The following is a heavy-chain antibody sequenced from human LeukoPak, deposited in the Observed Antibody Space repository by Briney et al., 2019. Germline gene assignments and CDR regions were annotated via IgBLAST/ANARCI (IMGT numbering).Heavy chain of an antibody. Sequence: SQTLSLTCAISGDSVSSNSAAWNWIRQSPSRGLEGLGRTYYRSKWYHDYPVSVKSRISINPDTSKNQFSLQLNSVTPEDTAVYYCARDSPSNYYDSSGYYLPPLNYYGMDVWGQGTTVTVSS. D-gene: IGHD3-22*01. CDR1: GDSVSSNSAA. CDR2: TYYRSKWYH. J-gene: IGHJ6*02. V-gene: IGHV6-1*01. CDR3: ARDSPSNYYDSSGYYLPPLNYYGMDV.